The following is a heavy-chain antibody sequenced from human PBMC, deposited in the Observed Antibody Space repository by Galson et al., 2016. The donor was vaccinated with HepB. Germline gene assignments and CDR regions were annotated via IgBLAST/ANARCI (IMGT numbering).Heavy chain of an antibody. CDR2: IGDSSSYI. CDR1: GFTFSSYS. Sequence: SLRLSCAASGFTFSSYSMNWVRQAPGKGLEWVSYIGDSSSYIYYADSVQGRFTISRDNGKNSLYLQMNSLRAEDTAVYYCARDRGSSSFFYDYWGHGTLVTVSS. V-gene: IGHV3-21*01. J-gene: IGHJ4*01. CDR3: ARDRGSSSFFYDY. D-gene: IGHD2-2*01.